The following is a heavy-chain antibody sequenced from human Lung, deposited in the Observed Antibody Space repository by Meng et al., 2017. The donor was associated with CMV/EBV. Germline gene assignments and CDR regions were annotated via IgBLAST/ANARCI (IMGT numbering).Heavy chain of an antibody. J-gene: IGHJ6*02. CDR2: ISSSGRTT. CDR3: ARLLKRARFPYDYLGMDV. V-gene: IGHV3-11*01. D-gene: IGHD1-26*01. Sequence: GGSXRLXXEASEFTFSDYYMSWIRQAPGRGLQCVSYISSSGRTTNYADSVQGRFTVSRDNAKNSLFLEMSSLRAEDTAVYYCARLLKRARFPYDYLGMDVWGLGTXVTVSS. CDR1: EFTFSDYY.